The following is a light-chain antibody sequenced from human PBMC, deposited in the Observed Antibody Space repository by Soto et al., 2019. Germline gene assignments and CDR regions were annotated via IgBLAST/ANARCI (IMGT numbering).Light chain of an antibody. J-gene: IGKJ2*01. CDR2: DAS. Sequence: DIPMTQSPSTLSASVGDRVTITCRASQSINSWLAWYQQKPGKAPNLLISDASSLESGVPSRFSGRESGSELTLAISGRQPGDFATYSCQQYNYYPYTFGQGTKLEIK. CDR3: QQYNYYPYT. V-gene: IGKV1-5*01. CDR1: QSINSW.